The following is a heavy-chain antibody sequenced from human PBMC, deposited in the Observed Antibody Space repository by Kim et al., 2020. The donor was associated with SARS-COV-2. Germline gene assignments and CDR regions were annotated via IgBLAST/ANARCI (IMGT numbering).Heavy chain of an antibody. CDR3: ARESETGGY. V-gene: IGHV4-30-2*04. CDR2: GHT. Sequence: GHTYYSPSLKSRVSISEDTSNNQFSLKLRSVTAADTAIYYCARESETGGYWGQGTLVTVSS. J-gene: IGHJ4*02.